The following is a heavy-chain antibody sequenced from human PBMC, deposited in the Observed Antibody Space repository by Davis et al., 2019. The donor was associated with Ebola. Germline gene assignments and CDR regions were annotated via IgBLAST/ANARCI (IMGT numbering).Heavy chain of an antibody. CDR3: ASRGLLNWFDP. D-gene: IGHD5-18*01. V-gene: IGHV4-34*01. CDR1: GFTFSSYA. Sequence: PGGSLRLSCAASGFTFSSYAMSWIRQPPGKGLEWIGEINHSGSTNYNPSLKSRVTISVDTSKNQFSLKLSSVTAADTAVYYCASRGLLNWFDPWGQGTLVTVSS. CDR2: INHSGST. J-gene: IGHJ5*02.